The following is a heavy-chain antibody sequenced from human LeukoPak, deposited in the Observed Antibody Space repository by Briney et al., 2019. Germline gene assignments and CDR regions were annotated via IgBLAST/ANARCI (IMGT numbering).Heavy chain of an antibody. CDR3: ARFPSRYYGVDA. V-gene: IGHV4-59*01. CDR1: GDSISSYY. Sequence: SETLSLTCTVSGDSISSYYWSWIRQPPGKGLEWIGYVYYSGSTNYNPSLKSRVTISVDTSKKQFSLKLSSVTAADSAVYFCARFPSRYYGVDAWGQGTTVTVSS. J-gene: IGHJ6*02. CDR2: VYYSGST.